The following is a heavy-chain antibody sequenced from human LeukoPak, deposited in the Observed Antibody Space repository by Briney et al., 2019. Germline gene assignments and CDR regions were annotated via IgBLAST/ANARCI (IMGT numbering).Heavy chain of an antibody. CDR3: AATPGYSYGFDY. CDR2: INPSGDFR. CDR1: GYTFGTHW. J-gene: IGHJ4*02. D-gene: IGHD5-18*01. Sequence: ASVKVSCKASGYTFGTHWMHWVRQAPGQGLEWMAIINPSGDFRSYAQQFQGRVTMTEDTSTDTAYMELSSLRSEDTAVYYCAATPGYSYGFDYWGQGTLVTVSS. V-gene: IGHV1-46*01.